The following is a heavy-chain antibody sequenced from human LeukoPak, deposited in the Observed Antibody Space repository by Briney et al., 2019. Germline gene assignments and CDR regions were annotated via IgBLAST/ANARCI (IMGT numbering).Heavy chain of an antibody. D-gene: IGHD1-14*01. J-gene: IGHJ4*02. V-gene: IGHV4-39*01. Sequence: SETLSLTCTVSGGSISSSSYYWGWIRQPPGKGLEWIGSIYYSGSTYYNPSLKSRVTISVDTSKNQFSLKLSSVTAADTAVYYCASIIKNSRPSDYWGQGTLVTVSS. CDR3: ASIIKNSRPSDY. CDR2: IYYSGST. CDR1: GGSISSSSYY.